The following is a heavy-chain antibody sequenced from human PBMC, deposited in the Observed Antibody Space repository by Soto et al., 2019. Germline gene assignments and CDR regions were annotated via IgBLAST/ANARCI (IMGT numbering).Heavy chain of an antibody. CDR3: ARGGRQQLVYGYYFDY. V-gene: IGHV3-64*01. Sequence: EVQLVESGGGLVQPGGSLRLYCAASGFTFSSYAMHWIRQAPGKGLEYVSTINSNGGSTYYANSVKGRFTISRDNSKNTLYLQMGSLRAEDMAVYYCARGGRQQLVYGYYFDYWGQGTLVTVSS. J-gene: IGHJ4*02. CDR2: INSNGGST. D-gene: IGHD6-13*01. CDR1: GFTFSSYA.